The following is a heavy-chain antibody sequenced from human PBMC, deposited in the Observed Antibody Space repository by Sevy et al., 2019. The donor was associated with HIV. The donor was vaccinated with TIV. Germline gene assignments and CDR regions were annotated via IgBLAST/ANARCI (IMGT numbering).Heavy chain of an antibody. CDR1: GFTFSRYG. CDR3: ANSRGRYEGSSWLYYYYIMDV. Sequence: GGSLRLSCAAAGFTFSRYGMHWARQAPGKGLEWVAVISNDGSDKEYAESVKGRFTVSRDNSKDTVYLQMNSLRLVDTAVYYCANSRGRYEGSSWLYYYYIMDVWGQGTTVTVSS. CDR2: ISNDGSDK. D-gene: IGHD6-13*01. J-gene: IGHJ6*02. V-gene: IGHV3-30*18.